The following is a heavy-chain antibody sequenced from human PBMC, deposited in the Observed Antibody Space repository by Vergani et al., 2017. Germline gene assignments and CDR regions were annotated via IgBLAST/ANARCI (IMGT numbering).Heavy chain of an antibody. CDR3: ARVNSYGSFDY. Sequence: QVQLQQWGAGLLKPSETLSLTCAVYGGSFSGYYWSWIRQPPGKGLEWIGEINHSGSTNYNPSLKSRVTISVDTSKNQFSLTLSSVTAAATAVYYCARVNSYGSFDYWGQGTLVTVSS. V-gene: IGHV4-34*01. CDR2: INHSGST. CDR1: GGSFSGYY. D-gene: IGHD5-18*01. J-gene: IGHJ4*02.